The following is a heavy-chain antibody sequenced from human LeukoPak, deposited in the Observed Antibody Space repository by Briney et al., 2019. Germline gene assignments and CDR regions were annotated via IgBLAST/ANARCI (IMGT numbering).Heavy chain of an antibody. Sequence: SQTLSLTCAVSGGSISSGGYSWSWIRQPPGKGLEWIGYIYHSGSTYYNPSLKSRVTISVDRSKNQFSLKLSSVTAADTAVHYCARDLRGTITHNWFDPWGQGTLVTVSS. CDR1: GGSISSGGYS. CDR3: ARDLRGTITHNWFDP. V-gene: IGHV4-30-2*01. CDR2: IYHSGST. J-gene: IGHJ5*02. D-gene: IGHD3-3*01.